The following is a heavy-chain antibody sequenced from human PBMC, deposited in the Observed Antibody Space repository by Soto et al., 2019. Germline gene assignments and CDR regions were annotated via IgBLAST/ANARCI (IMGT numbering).Heavy chain of an antibody. CDR1: GFTLSDYW. V-gene: IGHV3-74*01. D-gene: IGHD4-17*01. CDR2: ISVDGGDT. CDR3: ARDRRDFTVTLD. J-gene: IGHJ1*01. Sequence: GGSLRLSCAASGFTLSDYWMHWVRQVPGKGLLWVSRISVDGGDTTYADSVKGRFTISRDNAKNSLYLQMNTLRAEDTAVYYCARDRRDFTVTLDWGEGTLVNVSS.